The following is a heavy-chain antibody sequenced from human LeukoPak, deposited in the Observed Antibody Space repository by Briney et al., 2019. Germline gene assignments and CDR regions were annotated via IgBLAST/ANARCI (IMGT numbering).Heavy chain of an antibody. D-gene: IGHD2-8*01. CDR1: GFTFSSYS. CDR3: ARSNRRVLMVYAPHHYFDY. CDR2: ISSSSSYI. Sequence: NPGGSLRLSCAASGFTFSSYSMNWVRQAPGKGLEWVSSISSSSSYIYYADSVKGRFTISRDNAKNSLYLQMNSLRAEDTAVYYCARSNRRVLMVYAPHHYFDYWGQGTLVTVSS. J-gene: IGHJ4*02. V-gene: IGHV3-21*01.